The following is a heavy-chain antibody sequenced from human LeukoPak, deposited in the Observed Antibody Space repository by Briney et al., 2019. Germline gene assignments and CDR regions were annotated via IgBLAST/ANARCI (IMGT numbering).Heavy chain of an antibody. CDR1: GYTFFSYG. Sequence: ASVKVSCKASGYTFFSYGITWVRQAPGQGLEWMGWISGYNGNTHYAQKVQGRVTMTTDTSTTTAYMELRSLRSDDTAVYYCARDARSGSYFYDYWGQGTLVTVS. CDR3: ARDARSGSYFYDY. J-gene: IGHJ4*02. V-gene: IGHV1-18*01. D-gene: IGHD1-26*01. CDR2: ISGYNGNT.